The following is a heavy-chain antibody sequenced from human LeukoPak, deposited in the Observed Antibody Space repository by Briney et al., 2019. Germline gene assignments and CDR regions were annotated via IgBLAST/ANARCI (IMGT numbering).Heavy chain of an antibody. CDR3: VREVRGYDYYYYYYTDV. J-gene: IGHJ6*03. D-gene: IGHD5-12*01. CDR2: IKQDGGEE. Sequence: PGGSLRLSCVASGFTFSNYYISWVRQAPGKGLEWVASIKQDGGEEYYVDSVKGRFTISRDNAKNSLSLQMNGLRAEDTAVYYCVREVRGYDYYYYYYTDVWGKGTTVTVSS. CDR1: GFTFSNYY. V-gene: IGHV3-7*01.